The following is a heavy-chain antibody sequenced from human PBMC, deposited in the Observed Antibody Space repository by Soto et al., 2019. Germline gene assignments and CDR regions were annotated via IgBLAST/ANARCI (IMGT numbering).Heavy chain of an antibody. CDR3: ARDRHTYDYASSVPGDFAPDAFDI. V-gene: IGHV1-18*01. J-gene: IGHJ3*02. CDR1: GYTFTSYG. CDR2: ISAYNGNT. Sequence: QVQLVQSGAEVKKPGASVKVSCKASGYTFTSYGISWVRQAPGQGLEWMGWISAYNGNTNYAQKLQGRVTMTTDTSTSTAYMELRSLRSDDTPGYYCARDRHTYDYASSVPGDFAPDAFDIWGQGTMVTVSS. D-gene: IGHD3-22*01.